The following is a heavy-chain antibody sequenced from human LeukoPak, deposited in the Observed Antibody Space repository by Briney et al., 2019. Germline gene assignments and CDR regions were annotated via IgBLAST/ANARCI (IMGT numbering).Heavy chain of an antibody. CDR1: GGSISSSSHY. J-gene: IGHJ4*02. CDR2: IYYTEST. V-gene: IGHV4-39*01. Sequence: PSETLSLTCTVSGGSISSSSHYWGWVRQPPGKGLECIGFIYYTESTYSNPSLKSRVALSIDRTKNQFSLKLSSVTAADTAVYYCARSSYYDTSGYYDYWGQGALVIVSS. CDR3: ARSSYYDTSGYYDY. D-gene: IGHD3-22*01.